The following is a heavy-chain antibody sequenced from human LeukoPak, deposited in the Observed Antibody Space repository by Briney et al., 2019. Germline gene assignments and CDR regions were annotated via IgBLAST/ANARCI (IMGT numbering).Heavy chain of an antibody. CDR2: IYYSGST. D-gene: IGHD5-18*01. CDR1: GGSISSSSYY. J-gene: IGHJ6*03. V-gene: IGHV4-61*01. Sequence: SETLSLTCTVSGGSISSSSYYWSWIRQPPGKGLEWIGYIYYSGSTNYNPSLKSRVTISVDTSKNQFSLKLSSVTAADTAVYYCARSVDTAMGATYYYYYMDVWGKGTTVTVSS. CDR3: ARSVDTAMGATYYYYYMDV.